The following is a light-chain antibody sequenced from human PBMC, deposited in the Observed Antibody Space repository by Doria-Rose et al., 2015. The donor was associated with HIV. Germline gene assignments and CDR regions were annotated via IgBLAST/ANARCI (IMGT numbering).Light chain of an antibody. Sequence: QSPESLGMSLGERATLNCRSNQSLLYTSKNYLAWYQQKPGQPPKLLIYWASTRQSGVPARFSGSGSGTDFTLTISSLEAEDVAVYYCQQYYDTPSFGPGTTVDIK. CDR3: QQYYDTPS. V-gene: IGKV4-1*01. CDR2: WAS. J-gene: IGKJ3*01. CDR1: QSLLYTSKNY.